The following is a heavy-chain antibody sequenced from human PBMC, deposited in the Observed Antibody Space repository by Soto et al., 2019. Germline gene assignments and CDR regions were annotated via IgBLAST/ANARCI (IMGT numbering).Heavy chain of an antibody. D-gene: IGHD3-22*01. CDR2: ISAYNGNT. CDR3: ARSYYYDSSAHPETAFDI. V-gene: IGHV1-18*01. CDR1: GYTFTSYG. J-gene: IGHJ3*02. Sequence: ASVKVSCKASGYTFTSYGISWVRQAPGQGLGWMGWISAYNGNTNYAQKLQGRVTMTTDTSTSTAYMELRSLRSDDTAVYYCARSYYYDSSAHPETAFDIWGQGTMVTVSS.